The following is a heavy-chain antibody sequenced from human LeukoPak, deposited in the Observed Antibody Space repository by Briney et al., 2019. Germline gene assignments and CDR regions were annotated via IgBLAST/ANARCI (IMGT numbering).Heavy chain of an antibody. V-gene: IGHV3-23*01. CDR2: ISGSGGST. D-gene: IGHD3-10*01. CDR1: GFTFSSYA. Sequence: GGSLRLSCAASGFTFSSYAMSWVRQAPGKGLEWVSAISGSGGSTYYADSVKGRFTISRDNSKNTLYLQMNSLRAEDTAVYYCARAGSHWHYVYWGQGTVVTVSS. J-gene: IGHJ4*02. CDR3: ARAGSHWHYVY.